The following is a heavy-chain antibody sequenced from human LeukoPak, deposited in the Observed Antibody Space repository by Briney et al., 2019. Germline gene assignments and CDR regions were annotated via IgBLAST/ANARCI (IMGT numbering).Heavy chain of an antibody. Sequence: GESLTIPCKGSGWSFTKYWMSWVRQMPGKGLEWMGRIDPSDSYTKYSPSFEGHVTISVDKSISTAFLQWSSLKASNSAMYYCATGSSKVTTDFANYWGQGSQVAVSS. CDR1: GWSFTKYW. J-gene: IGHJ4*02. V-gene: IGHV5-10-1*01. CDR3: ATGSSKVTTDFANY. D-gene: IGHD4-17*01. CDR2: IDPSDSYT.